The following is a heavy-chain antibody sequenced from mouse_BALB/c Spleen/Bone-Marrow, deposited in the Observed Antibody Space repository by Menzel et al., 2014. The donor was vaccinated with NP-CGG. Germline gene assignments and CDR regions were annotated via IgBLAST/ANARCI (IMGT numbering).Heavy chain of an antibody. Sequence: QVQLQHSGAELARPGASVKMSCKASGYTFXSYTMHWVKQRPGQGLEWIGYINPSSGYTNYNQKFKDKATLTADKSSSTAYMQLSSLTSEDSAVYYCAYGNYGYAMDYWGQGTSVTVSS. J-gene: IGHJ4*01. D-gene: IGHD2-10*02. CDR3: AYGNYGYAMDY. V-gene: IGHV1-4*01. CDR2: INPSSGYT. CDR1: GYTFXSYT.